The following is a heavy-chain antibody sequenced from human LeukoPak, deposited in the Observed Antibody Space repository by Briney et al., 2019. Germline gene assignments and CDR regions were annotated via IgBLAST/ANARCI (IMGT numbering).Heavy chain of an antibody. Sequence: GGSLRLSCGASGFTFSSSAMSWVRQAPGKGLEWVSAISNNGGYTYYADSVQGRFTISRDNSKSTLCLQMNSLRAEDTAIYYCAKQLGYCSDGSCYFPYWGQGTLVTVSS. V-gene: IGHV3-23*01. CDR3: AKQLGYCSDGSCYFPY. D-gene: IGHD2-15*01. CDR1: GFTFSSSA. CDR2: ISNNGGYT. J-gene: IGHJ4*02.